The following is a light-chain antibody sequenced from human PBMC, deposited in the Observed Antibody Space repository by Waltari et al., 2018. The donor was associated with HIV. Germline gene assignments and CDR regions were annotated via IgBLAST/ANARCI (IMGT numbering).Light chain of an antibody. CDR1: SGHSSYA. J-gene: IGLJ3*02. CDR2: LNSDGSH. CDR3: QTWGTGIRV. Sequence: QLVLTQSPSASASLGASVKLTCTLSSGHSSYAIAWHQQQPEKGPRYLMKLNSDGSHSKGDGIPVRFSGSSSGAELYLTLSRLQSEAEADYYCQTWGTGIRVFGGGTKLTVL. V-gene: IGLV4-69*01.